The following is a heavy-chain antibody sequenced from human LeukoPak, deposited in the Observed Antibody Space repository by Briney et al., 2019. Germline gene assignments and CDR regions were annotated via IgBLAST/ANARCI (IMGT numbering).Heavy chain of an antibody. CDR1: GFTFSSYS. Sequence: GGSLRLSCAASGFTFSSYSMNWVRQAPGKGLEWVSYISSSSSTIYYADSVKGRFTISRDNAKNSLYLQMNSLRAEDTAVYYCARPPPGDPTQFDYWGQGTLVTVSS. V-gene: IGHV3-48*01. D-gene: IGHD2-21*02. CDR2: ISSSSSTI. CDR3: ARPPPGDPTQFDY. J-gene: IGHJ4*02.